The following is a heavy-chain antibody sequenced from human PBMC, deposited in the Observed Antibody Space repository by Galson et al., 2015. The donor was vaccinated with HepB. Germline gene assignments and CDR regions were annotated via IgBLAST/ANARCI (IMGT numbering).Heavy chain of an antibody. CDR3: AREYVSDYADGSGYDY. CDR1: GFTFSRYS. CDR2: ISRSRSTN. D-gene: IGHD3-22*01. Sequence: SLRLSCAASGFTFSRYSMNWVRQAPGKGLEWISYISRSRSTNFYAHSVKGRFTISRDNANDSLYLEMTGLRVEDTAVYYCAREYVSDYADGSGYDYWGRGTQVTVSS. V-gene: IGHV3-48*01. J-gene: IGHJ4*01.